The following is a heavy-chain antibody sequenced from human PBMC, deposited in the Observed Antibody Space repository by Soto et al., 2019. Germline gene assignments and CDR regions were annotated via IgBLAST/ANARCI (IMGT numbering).Heavy chain of an antibody. CDR3: ARVRNHYYYYYMDV. CDR2: INHSGST. CDR1: GGSFSGYY. D-gene: IGHD4-4*01. Sequence: QVQLQQWGAGLLKPSETLSLTCAVYGGSFSGYYWSWIRQPPGKGLEWIGEINHSGSTNYNPSLKSRVTISVDTSKNQVSLKLSSVTAADTAVYYCARVRNHYYYYYMDVWGKGTTVTVSS. V-gene: IGHV4-34*01. J-gene: IGHJ6*03.